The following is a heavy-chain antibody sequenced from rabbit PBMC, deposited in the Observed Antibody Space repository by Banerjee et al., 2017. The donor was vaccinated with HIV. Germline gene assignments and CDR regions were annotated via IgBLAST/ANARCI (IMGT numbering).Heavy chain of an antibody. V-gene: IGHV1S45*01. J-gene: IGHJ4*01. D-gene: IGHD4-1*01. CDR2: IGAGSSGTT. Sequence: QEQLVESGGGLVKPEGSLTLTCTASGFTLSSYWMWWVRQAPGKGLEWIACIGAGSSGTTYYASWAKGRFTISKASWTTVTLQMTSLTAADTASYFCARDLAGVIGWNFNLWGQGTLVTVS. CDR1: GFTLSSYW. CDR3: ARDLAGVIGWNFNL.